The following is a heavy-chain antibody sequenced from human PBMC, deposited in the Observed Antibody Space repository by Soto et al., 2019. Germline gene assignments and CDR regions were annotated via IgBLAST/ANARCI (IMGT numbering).Heavy chain of an antibody. J-gene: IGHJ6*02. CDR1: RAAFSKFI. CDR3: AKVRYSSPMGYYYGMDV. Sequence: SVKVSCKASRAAFSKFIVTWVRQAPGLGLEWVGGIIPIFGTANYAQKFQGRVTITADESTSTSYMEVNNLRSEDTAVYYCAKVRYSSPMGYYYGMDVWGQGTTVTVSS. V-gene: IGHV1-69*13. CDR2: IIPIFGTA. D-gene: IGHD6-19*01.